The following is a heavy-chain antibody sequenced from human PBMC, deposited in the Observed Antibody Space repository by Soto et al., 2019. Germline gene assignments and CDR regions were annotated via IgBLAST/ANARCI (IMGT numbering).Heavy chain of an antibody. CDR1: VFTFSSYN. J-gene: IGHJ6*03. CDR3: AREDFGVVIYYYYMDV. D-gene: IGHD3-3*01. Sequence: EVQLVESGGGLVQPGGSLRLSCAASVFTFSSYNMNWVRQAPGKGLEWISYISSSSGAMIYADSVKGRFTISRDNSKSSLYLQMNSLRAEDTAVYYCAREDFGVVIYYYYMDVWGKGTTVTVSS. V-gene: IGHV3-48*01. CDR2: ISSSSGAM.